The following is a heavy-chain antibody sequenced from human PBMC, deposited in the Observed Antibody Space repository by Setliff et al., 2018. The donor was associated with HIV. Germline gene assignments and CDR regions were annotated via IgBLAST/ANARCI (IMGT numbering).Heavy chain of an antibody. J-gene: IGHJ4*02. Sequence: KPSETLSLTCTVSGGSITRGSYYWAWIRQPPGKGLEWIGNIFYSGHTFYNPSLRSRVTISVDTSKNQFSLKLSSVTAADTAVYYCARGVAAAGLWGQGTLVTVSS. D-gene: IGHD6-13*01. CDR2: IFYSGHT. V-gene: IGHV4-39*07. CDR3: ARGVAAAGL. CDR1: GGSITRGSYY.